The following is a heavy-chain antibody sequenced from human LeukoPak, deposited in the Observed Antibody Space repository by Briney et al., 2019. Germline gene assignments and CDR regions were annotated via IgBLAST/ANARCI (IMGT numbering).Heavy chain of an antibody. CDR3: AKGRQQWPFDY. CDR1: GFTFSSYG. J-gene: IGHJ4*02. Sequence: PGGSLRLSCAASGFTFSSYGMHWVRQAPGKGLEWVAVISYDGSNKYYADSVKGRFTISRDNSKNTLYLQMNSLRAEDTAMYYCAKGRQQWPFDYWGQGTLVTVSS. D-gene: IGHD6-19*01. CDR2: ISYDGSNK. V-gene: IGHV3-30*18.